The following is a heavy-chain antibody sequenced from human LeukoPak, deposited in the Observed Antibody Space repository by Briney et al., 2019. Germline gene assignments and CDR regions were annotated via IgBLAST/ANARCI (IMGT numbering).Heavy chain of an antibody. D-gene: IGHD3-22*01. V-gene: IGHV4-39*07. Sequence: SETLSLTCTVSGGSISSSSYYWGWIRQPPGKGLEWIGSIYYSGSTYYNPSLKSRVTISVDTSKNQFSLKLNSVTAADTAVYYCARVLYYYDSSGPPSVYYFEYWGQGTLVTVSS. J-gene: IGHJ4*02. CDR2: IYYSGST. CDR3: ARVLYYYDSSGPPSVYYFEY. CDR1: GGSISSSSYY.